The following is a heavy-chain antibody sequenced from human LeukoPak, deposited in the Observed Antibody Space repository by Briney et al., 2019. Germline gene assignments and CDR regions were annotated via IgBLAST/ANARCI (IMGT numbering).Heavy chain of an antibody. CDR2: INHSGST. J-gene: IGHJ2*01. Sequence: PSETLSLTCAVYGGSFSGYYWSWIRQPPRKGLEWIGEINHSGSTNYNPSLKSRVTISVDTSKNQFSLKLSSVTAADTAVYYCASWAAIATLWGRGTLVTVSS. V-gene: IGHV4-34*01. D-gene: IGHD6-13*01. CDR3: ASWAAIATL. CDR1: GGSFSGYY.